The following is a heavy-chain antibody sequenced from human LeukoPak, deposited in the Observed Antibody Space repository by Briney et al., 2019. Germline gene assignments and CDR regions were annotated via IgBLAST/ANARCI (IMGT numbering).Heavy chain of an antibody. CDR3: ATPRILNISPYHYHAIDV. Sequence: SVKVSCKASGGTLNNFAVSWVRQAPGQGLEWMGGVIPIFGIIDYAQKFQGRVTITADESTSTAYMELSSLRSEDTAIYYCATPRILNISPYHYHAIDVWGQGTTVTVSS. J-gene: IGHJ6*02. CDR1: GGTLNNFA. D-gene: IGHD3-10*01. CDR2: VIPIFGII. V-gene: IGHV1-69*13.